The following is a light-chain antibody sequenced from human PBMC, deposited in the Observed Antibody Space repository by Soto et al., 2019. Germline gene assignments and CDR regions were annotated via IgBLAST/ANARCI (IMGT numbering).Light chain of an antibody. CDR3: QQINYFPRT. CDR2: DAS. V-gene: IGKV3-11*01. Sequence: EIVLTQSPATLSLSPGERATLSCRASQSIGTYLAWYQQKPGQAPRLLIYDASNRATGIPARFSGGGSGTDFTLTISSLQPEDFATYYCQQINYFPRTFGQGTKVETK. J-gene: IGKJ1*01. CDR1: QSIGTY.